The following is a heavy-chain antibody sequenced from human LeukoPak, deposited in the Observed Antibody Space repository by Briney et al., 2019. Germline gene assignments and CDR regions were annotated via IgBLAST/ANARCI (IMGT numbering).Heavy chain of an antibody. Sequence: PSETLSLTCTVSDGSISNYYWSWIRQPPGKGLEWIGHIYYSGSTNYNPSLKSRGTISVDTSNNQFSLKLSSVTTADTAVYYCARHPPPGGVAPGVAFDIWGQGTLVTVSS. V-gene: IGHV4-59*01. D-gene: IGHD3-16*01. CDR1: DGSISNYY. CDR2: IYYSGST. CDR3: ARHPPPGGVAPGVAFDI. J-gene: IGHJ3*02.